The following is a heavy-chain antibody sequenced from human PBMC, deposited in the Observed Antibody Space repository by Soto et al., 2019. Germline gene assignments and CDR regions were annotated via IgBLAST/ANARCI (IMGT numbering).Heavy chain of an antibody. D-gene: IGHD2-2*01. V-gene: IGHV3-23*01. Sequence: EVQLLESGGALVQPGGSLRLSCAASGFTFSNHDMNWVRQAPGKGLEWVSTISDSGSTYYADSVKGRFTISRDNSKNTLYLQMNSLRAEDTAVYYCARDPGGHYCTSTSCLYFFDHCGQGTLVFVSS. J-gene: IGHJ4*02. CDR3: ARDPGGHYCTSTSCLYFFDH. CDR1: GFTFSNHD. CDR2: ISDSGST.